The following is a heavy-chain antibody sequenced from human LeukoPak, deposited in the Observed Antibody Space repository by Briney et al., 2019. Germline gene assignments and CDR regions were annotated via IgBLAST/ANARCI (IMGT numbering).Heavy chain of an antibody. V-gene: IGHV4-34*01. Sequence: PSETLSLTCAVYGGSFSGYYWSWIRQPPGKGLKWIGEINHSGSTNYNPSLKSRVTISVDTSKNQFSLKLSSVTAADTAVYYCARPYYDILTGPLPGMDVWGQGTTVTVSS. J-gene: IGHJ6*02. CDR2: INHSGST. CDR3: ARPYYDILTGPLPGMDV. CDR1: GGSFSGYY. D-gene: IGHD3-9*01.